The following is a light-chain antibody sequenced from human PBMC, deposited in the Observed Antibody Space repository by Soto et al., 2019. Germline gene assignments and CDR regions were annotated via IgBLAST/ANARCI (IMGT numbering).Light chain of an antibody. CDR2: DVS. Sequence: QSALTQPASVSGSPGQSITISCTGTSSDVGGYNYVCWYQQHPGKAPKLMIYDVSKRPSGVSNRFSGSKSGNTASLTISGLQAEDEADYYCSSQTSSRTLVVFGGGTKLTVL. V-gene: IGLV2-14*01. CDR3: SSQTSSRTLVV. J-gene: IGLJ2*01. CDR1: SSDVGGYNY.